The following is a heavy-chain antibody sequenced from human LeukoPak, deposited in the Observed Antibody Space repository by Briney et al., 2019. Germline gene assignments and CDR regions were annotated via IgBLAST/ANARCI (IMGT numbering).Heavy chain of an antibody. Sequence: ASVKVSCKASGYTFTSYDINWVRQATGQGLEWMGWMNPNSGNTGYAQKFQGRVTITRNTSISTAYMELSSLRSEDTAVYYCARAVRVVPAAKKGDWFDPWGQGTLVTVSS. CDR2: MNPNSGNT. J-gene: IGHJ5*02. CDR1: GYTFTSYD. D-gene: IGHD2-2*01. CDR3: ARAVRVVPAAKKGDWFDP. V-gene: IGHV1-8*03.